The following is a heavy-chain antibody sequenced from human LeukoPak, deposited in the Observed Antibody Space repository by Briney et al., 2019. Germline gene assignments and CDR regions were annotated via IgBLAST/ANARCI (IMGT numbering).Heavy chain of an antibody. Sequence: GGSLRLSCAVSGFTFSSYWIHWVRQAPGKGLVWVSRIDRDGSRINYADSVKGRFTISRDNGKNTLFLQMNSLRAEDAAVYYCVRGNDYGGPHYWGQGTLVTVSS. CDR2: IDRDGSRI. V-gene: IGHV3-74*01. J-gene: IGHJ4*02. CDR1: GFTFSSYW. CDR3: VRGNDYGGPHY. D-gene: IGHD4-23*01.